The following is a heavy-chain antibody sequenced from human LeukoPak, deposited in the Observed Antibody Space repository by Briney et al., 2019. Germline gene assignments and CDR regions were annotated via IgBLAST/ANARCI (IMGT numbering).Heavy chain of an antibody. D-gene: IGHD1-26*01. CDR2: IYYSGST. Sequence: SETLSLTCTVSGGSISSYYWSWIRQPPGKGLAWVGYIYYSGSTNYNPSLKSRVTISVDTSKNQFSLKLSSVTAADTAVYYCARHNVGWFDPWGQGTLVTVSS. CDR3: ARHNVGWFDP. J-gene: IGHJ5*02. V-gene: IGHV4-59*08. CDR1: GGSISSYY.